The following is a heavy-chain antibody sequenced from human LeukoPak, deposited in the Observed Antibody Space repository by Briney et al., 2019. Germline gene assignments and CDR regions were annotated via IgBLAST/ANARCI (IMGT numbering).Heavy chain of an antibody. V-gene: IGHV4-59*01. CDR2: IYYSGST. Sequence: SETLSLTCTVSGGSISSYYWSWIRQPPGKGLEWIGYIYYSGSTNYNPSLKSRVTISVDTSKNQFSLKLSSVTAADTAVYYCARAPGYIRYFDYWGQGTLVTVSS. J-gene: IGHJ4*02. D-gene: IGHD6-25*01. CDR1: GGSISSYY. CDR3: ARAPGYIRYFDY.